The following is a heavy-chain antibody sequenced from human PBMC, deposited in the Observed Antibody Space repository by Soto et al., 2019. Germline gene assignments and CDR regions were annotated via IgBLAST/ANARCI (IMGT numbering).Heavy chain of an antibody. CDR3: ARTLEYSSSWYSAFDI. V-gene: IGHV1-69*06. D-gene: IGHD6-13*01. Sequence: QVQLVQSGAEVKKPGSSVKVSCKASGGTFSSYAISWVRQAPGRGLEWMGGIIPIFGTANYAQKLQGRVTITADKSTSTAYMELSSLRSEDTAVYYCARTLEYSSSWYSAFDIWGQGKMVTVSS. J-gene: IGHJ3*02. CDR2: IIPIFGTA. CDR1: GGTFSSYA.